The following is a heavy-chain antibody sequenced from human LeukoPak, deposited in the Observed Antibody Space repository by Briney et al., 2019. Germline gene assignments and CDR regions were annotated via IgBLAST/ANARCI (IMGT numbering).Heavy chain of an antibody. V-gene: IGHV6-1*01. CDR2: TYYRSKWYN. D-gene: IGHD2/OR15-2a*01. CDR1: GDSVSSNSAA. J-gene: IGHJ4*02. CDR3: ARDNSESFWGSSYFDY. Sequence: SQTLSLTCAISGDSVSSNSAAWNWIRQSPSRGLEWLGRTYYRSKWYNDYAVSVKSRITINPDTSKNQFSLQLNSVTPEDTAVYYCARDNSESFWGSSYFDYWGQGTLVTVSS.